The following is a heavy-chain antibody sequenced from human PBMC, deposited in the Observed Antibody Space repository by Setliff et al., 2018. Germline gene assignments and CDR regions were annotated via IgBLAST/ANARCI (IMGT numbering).Heavy chain of an antibody. V-gene: IGHV3-30*02. D-gene: IGHD4-17*01. Sequence: QPGGSLRLSCAASGFTFSSYGMHWVRQAPGKGLEWVAFIRYDGSNKYYADSVKGRFTISRDNAKNSLYLQMNSLRAEDTAVYYCARDRDAYGDYCPFDYWGQGTLVTVSS. CDR2: IRYDGSNK. J-gene: IGHJ4*02. CDR3: ARDRDAYGDYCPFDY. CDR1: GFTFSSYG.